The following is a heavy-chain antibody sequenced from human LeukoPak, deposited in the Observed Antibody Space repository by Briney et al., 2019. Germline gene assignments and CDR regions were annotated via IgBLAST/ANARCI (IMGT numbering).Heavy chain of an antibody. V-gene: IGHV3-23*01. CDR1: RFSLSNYA. CDR3: AKDRGLRFLEWSDYYFDY. Sequence: GGSLRLSCAPSRFSLSNYAICWVRQAPGKGLGWVSGICGVGDVTYYADSVKGRFTISRDNSKNTLYLQMNSLRAEDTAVYYCAKDRGLRFLEWSDYYFDYWGQGTLVTVSS. D-gene: IGHD3-3*01. CDR2: ICGVGDVT. J-gene: IGHJ4*02.